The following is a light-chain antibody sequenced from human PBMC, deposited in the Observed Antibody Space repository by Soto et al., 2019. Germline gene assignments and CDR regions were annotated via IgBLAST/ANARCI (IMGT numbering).Light chain of an antibody. V-gene: IGKV3-15*01. Sequence: EIVMTQSPATLSVSPGERATLSCRASQSVSSNLAWYQQKPGQAPRLLIYGASTRATGIPARFSGSASGTDVTLTSSSLQSADFAVYYCQQYNNCPPRYNFGQGTKLEIK. CDR1: QSVSSN. J-gene: IGKJ2*01. CDR2: GAS. CDR3: QQYNNCPPRYN.